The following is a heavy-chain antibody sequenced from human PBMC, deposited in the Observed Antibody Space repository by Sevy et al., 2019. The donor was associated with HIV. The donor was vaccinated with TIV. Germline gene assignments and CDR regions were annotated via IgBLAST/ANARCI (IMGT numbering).Heavy chain of an antibody. CDR2: TSYRSKWYN. J-gene: IGHJ6*02. CDR1: GDSVSSNSAA. Sequence: SQTLSLTCAISGDSVSSNSAAWNWIRQSPSRGLEWLGRTSYRSKWYNDYAVSVKSRITINPDTSKNQFSLQLNSVTPEDTAVYYCARGDYFGSGISNYYYYGMDVWGQRTTVTVSS. CDR3: ARGDYFGSGISNYYYYGMDV. V-gene: IGHV6-1*01. D-gene: IGHD3-10*01.